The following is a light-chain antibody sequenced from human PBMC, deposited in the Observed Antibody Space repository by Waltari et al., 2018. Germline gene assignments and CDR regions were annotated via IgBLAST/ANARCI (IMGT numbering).Light chain of an antibody. V-gene: IGKV3-20*01. J-gene: IGKJ4*01. CDR3: QQYAGTPIT. CDR2: GAS. Sequence: EIVLTQSPGTLSLSPGERATLSCRATQSVSHNNLAWYQQKGGQAPRLLIYGASNRATGIPDRFSGSGSGTDFTLSISRLEPEDYGVYYCQQYAGTPITFGGGTKVEI. CDR1: QSVSHNN.